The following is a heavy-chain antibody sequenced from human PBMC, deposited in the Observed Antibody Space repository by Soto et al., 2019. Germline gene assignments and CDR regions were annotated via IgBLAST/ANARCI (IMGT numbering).Heavy chain of an antibody. CDR2: ISGSGDGT. D-gene: IGHD2-8*01. J-gene: IGHJ4*02. CDR3: AKDFYRGIILMVCSTFDY. CDR1: GFTFSSNA. V-gene: IGHV3-23*01. Sequence: PGGSLRLSCAASGFTFSSNAMSWVRQAPGKVLEWVSAISGSGDGTYYADSVKGRFTISRDNSKNTLYLQMNSLRVEDTAVYYCAKDFYRGIILMVCSTFDYWGQGTLVTVSS.